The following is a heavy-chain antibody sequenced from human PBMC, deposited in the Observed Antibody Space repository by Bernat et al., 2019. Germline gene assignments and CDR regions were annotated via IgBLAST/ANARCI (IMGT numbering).Heavy chain of an antibody. V-gene: IGHV3-7*03. D-gene: IGHD6-6*01. CDR2: IKEDGSEK. J-gene: IGHJ4*02. Sequence: EVQLVESGGGLVQTGGSLRLSCAASGFTFSNYWMTWVRQAPGKGLEWVANIKEDGSEKYYVDSVKGRFTSSSDNAKTSLYLQMSSLRAEDTAVYYCARPPYSSSAFWGQGTLVTVSS. CDR3: ARPPYSSSAF. CDR1: GFTFSNYW.